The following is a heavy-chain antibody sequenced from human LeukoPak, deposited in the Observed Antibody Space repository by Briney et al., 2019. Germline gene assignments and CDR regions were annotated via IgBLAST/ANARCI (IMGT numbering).Heavy chain of an antibody. J-gene: IGHJ4*02. CDR2: ISSSGSTI. D-gene: IGHD2-2*01. CDR3: ARALCSSTSCYPDY. V-gene: IGHV3-11*04. CDR1: GFTFGDYY. Sequence: GGSLRLSCAASGFTFGDYYMSWIRQAPGKGLEWVSYISSSGSTIYYADSVKGRFTISRDNAKNSLYLQMNSLRAEDTAVYYCARALCSSTSCYPDYWGQGTLVTVSS.